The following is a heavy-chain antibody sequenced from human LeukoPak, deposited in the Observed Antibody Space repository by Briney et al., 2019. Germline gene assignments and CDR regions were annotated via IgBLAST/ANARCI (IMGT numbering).Heavy chain of an antibody. CDR2: IKQDGSEK. CDR3: ARAGGYASSWAY. CDR1: GFTFSSYW. D-gene: IGHD5-12*01. J-gene: IGHJ4*02. Sequence: GGSLRLSCAASGFTFSSYWMSWVRQAPGKGLEWVANIKQDGSEKNYVNSVKGRFTISRDNAKNSLDLQMNSLRGEDTAVYYCARAGGYASSWAYWGQGTLVTVSS. V-gene: IGHV3-7*01.